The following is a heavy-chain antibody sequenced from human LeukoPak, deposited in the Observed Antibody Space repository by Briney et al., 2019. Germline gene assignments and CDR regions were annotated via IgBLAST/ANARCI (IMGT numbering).Heavy chain of an antibody. Sequence: ASVKVSCKASGGTFSSYAISWVRQAPGQGLEWMGGIIPIFGTANYAQKSQGRVTITTDESTSTAYMELSSLRSEDTAVYYCASITMVRGVIIGYPFDYWGQGTLVTVSS. D-gene: IGHD3-10*01. V-gene: IGHV1-69*05. CDR3: ASITMVRGVIIGYPFDY. CDR1: GGTFSSYA. J-gene: IGHJ4*02. CDR2: IIPIFGTA.